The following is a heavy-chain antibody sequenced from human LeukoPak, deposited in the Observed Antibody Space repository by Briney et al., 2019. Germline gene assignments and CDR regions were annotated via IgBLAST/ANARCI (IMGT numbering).Heavy chain of an antibody. Sequence: PSETLSLTCAVYGGSFSDYYWSWIRQPPGKGLEWIGEINHGGSTNYNPSLKSRVTISVDTSKNQFSLKLSSVTAADTAVYYCATSRGYKLNWGHGTLVTVSS. D-gene: IGHD6-25*01. CDR2: INHGGST. CDR1: GGSFSDYY. CDR3: ATSRGYKLN. V-gene: IGHV4-34*01. J-gene: IGHJ4*01.